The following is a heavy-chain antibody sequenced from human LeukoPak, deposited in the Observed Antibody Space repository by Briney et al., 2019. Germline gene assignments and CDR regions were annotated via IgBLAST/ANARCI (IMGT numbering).Heavy chain of an antibody. J-gene: IGHJ4*02. V-gene: IGHV3-21*04. CDR2: ISSSSSYI. CDR1: GFTFSSYS. Sequence: GGSLRLSCAASGFTFSSYSMNWVRQAPGKGLEWVSSISSSSSYIYYADSVKGRFTISRDNAKNSLYLQMNSLRAEDTAVYYCAKVRKSIWYLEFDYWGQGTLVTVSS. D-gene: IGHD6-13*01. CDR3: AKVRKSIWYLEFDY.